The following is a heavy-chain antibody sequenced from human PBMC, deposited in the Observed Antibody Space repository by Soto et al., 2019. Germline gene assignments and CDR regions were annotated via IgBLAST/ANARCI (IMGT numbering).Heavy chain of an antibody. CDR1: GFTVSNNY. V-gene: IGHV3-53*01. CDR2: IYSGGYT. J-gene: IGHJ4*02. CDR3: GPRPGGGGY. D-gene: IGHD3-10*01. Sequence: EVQLVESGGGLIQPGGSLRLSCAVSGFTVSNNYMSWVRQAPGKGLEGVSVIYSGGYTAYGDSVKGRFTISRDNSKNTLNLKINSLGADDRALFFFGPRPGGGGYWGQGTLVTVSS.